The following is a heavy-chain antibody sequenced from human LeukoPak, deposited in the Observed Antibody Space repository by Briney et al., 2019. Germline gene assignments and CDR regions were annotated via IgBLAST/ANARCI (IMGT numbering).Heavy chain of an antibody. Sequence: PGGSLRLSCAASGFTFSSYAMHWVRQAPDKGLEWVAVISYDGSNKYYADSEKGRFTISRDNSKNTLYLQMNSLRAEDTAVYYCARDNYYDSSGYLEYWGQGTLVTVSS. V-gene: IGHV3-30-3*01. CDR1: GFTFSSYA. CDR2: ISYDGSNK. D-gene: IGHD3-22*01. CDR3: ARDNYYDSSGYLEY. J-gene: IGHJ4*02.